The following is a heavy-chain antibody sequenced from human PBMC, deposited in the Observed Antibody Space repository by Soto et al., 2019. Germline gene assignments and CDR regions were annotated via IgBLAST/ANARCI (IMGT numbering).Heavy chain of an antibody. CDR1: GFTFVDYS. CDR2: ISWDGRST. J-gene: IGHJ4*02. D-gene: IGHD4-17*01. CDR3: GKDGAVSDYTYLDY. Sequence: GGCLRHSGADSGFTFVDYSMHRVRQAPGKGLEWVSLISWDGRSTYYADSVEGRFTISRDNSKNSLYLQMNSLTTEDTAFYYCGKDGAVSDYTYLDYWGQGALVTVS. V-gene: IGHV3-43*01.